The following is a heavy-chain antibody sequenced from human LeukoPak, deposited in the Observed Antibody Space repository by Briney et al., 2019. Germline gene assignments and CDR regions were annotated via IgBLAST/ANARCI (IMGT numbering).Heavy chain of an antibody. J-gene: IGHJ5*02. CDR1: GGSISSYY. CDR3: ARQSIVVTREYWFDP. CDR2: IYYSGTT. D-gene: IGHD3-22*01. V-gene: IGHV4-59*08. Sequence: SETLSLTCTVSGGSISSYYWSWIRQPPGKGLEWIGYIYYSGTTYYNPSLKSRVTISVDTSKIQFSLKLGSVTAADTAIYYCARQSIVVTREYWFDPWGQGSLVTVSS.